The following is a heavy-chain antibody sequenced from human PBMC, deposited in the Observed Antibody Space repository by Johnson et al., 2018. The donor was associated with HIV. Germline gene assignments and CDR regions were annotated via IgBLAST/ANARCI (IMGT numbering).Heavy chain of an antibody. V-gene: IGHV3-11*01. CDR3: ARGPTRFAAFDI. CDR1: GFTFSDYY. CDR2: ISSSGSLT. Sequence: QVQLVESGGGLVKPGGSLRLSCAASGFTFSDYYMNWIRQAPGKGLEWLSYISSSGSLTYYADSVEGRFTISRDSAKNSLYLQMNSLRAEDTAVYYCARGPTRFAAFDIWGQGTMVTVSS. J-gene: IGHJ3*02. D-gene: IGHD3-10*01.